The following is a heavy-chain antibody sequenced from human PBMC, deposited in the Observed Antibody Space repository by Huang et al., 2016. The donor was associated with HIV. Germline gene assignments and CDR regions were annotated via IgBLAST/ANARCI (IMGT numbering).Heavy chain of an antibody. J-gene: IGHJ4*02. CDR3: ARDRGQQLSPFDS. V-gene: IGHV3-21*01. CDR2: ISPGSNFR. CDR1: GFSLDSYN. D-gene: IGHD6-13*01. Sequence: EVQLVESGGGLVKPGGSLRLSCAASGFSLDSYNMYWVRRNPGKGLQWVSSISPGSNFRDYADSVKGRFSISRDNAKNALYLQMNNLRGEDTAVYYCARDRGQQLSPFDSWGQGTLVTVSS.